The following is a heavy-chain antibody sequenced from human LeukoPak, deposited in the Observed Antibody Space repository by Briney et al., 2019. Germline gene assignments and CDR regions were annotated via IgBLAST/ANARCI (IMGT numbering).Heavy chain of an antibody. CDR3: ARDLRYCSRTDCPPYNWFDH. D-gene: IGHD2-2*01. V-gene: IGHV3-7*01. CDR1: GFTFSSFW. J-gene: IGHJ5*02. Sequence: PGGSLRLSCAASGFTFSSFWMNWVRQAPGKGLEWVANIKQDGSEKYYVDSVKGRFTISRDNAKNSLFLQMNSLRVEDTAVYYCARDLRYCSRTDCPPYNWFDHWGQETLVTVSS. CDR2: IKQDGSEK.